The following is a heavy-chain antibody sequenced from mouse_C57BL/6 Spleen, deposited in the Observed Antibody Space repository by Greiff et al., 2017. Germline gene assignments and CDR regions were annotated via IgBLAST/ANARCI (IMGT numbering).Heavy chain of an antibody. V-gene: IGHV5-17*01. D-gene: IGHD1-1*01. Sequence: EVQLVESGGGLVKPGGSLKLSCAASGFTFSDYGMHWVRQAPEKGLEWVAYISSGSSTIYYADTVKGRFTISRDNAKNTLFLQMTSLRSEDTAMYYCASDYYGSSYAFAYWGQGTLVTVSA. CDR3: ASDYYGSSYAFAY. J-gene: IGHJ3*01. CDR1: GFTFSDYG. CDR2: ISSGSSTI.